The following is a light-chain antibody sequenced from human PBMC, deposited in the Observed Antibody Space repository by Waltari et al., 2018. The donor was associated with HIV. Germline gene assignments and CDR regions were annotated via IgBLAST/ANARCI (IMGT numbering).Light chain of an antibody. V-gene: IGLV3-19*01. Sequence: SSELTQAPAVSVALGQTVRMTCQGDSLRSYSANWYLQKPGQAPLLVIYDKNNRPSGIPDRFSGSSSGNAASLTITGAQAEDEADYYCNSRDSSGHVIFGGGTKLTVL. CDR1: SLRSYS. J-gene: IGLJ2*01. CDR3: NSRDSSGHVI. CDR2: DKN.